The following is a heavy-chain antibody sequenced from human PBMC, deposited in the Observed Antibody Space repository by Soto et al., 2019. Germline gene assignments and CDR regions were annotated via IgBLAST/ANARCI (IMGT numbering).Heavy chain of an antibody. CDR3: ARSDPPTNYYECSGYS. J-gene: IGHJ5*02. V-gene: IGHV4-59*01. CDR1: GGSISSYY. CDR2: IYYIGST. D-gene: IGHD3-22*01. Sequence: QVQLQESGPGLVKPSETLSLTCTVSGGSISSYYWSWIRQPPGKGLEWIGYIYYIGSTNYNPSLKRRFTRSVDTSKNQFSLKLSSVTAADTAVYYCARSDPPTNYYECSGYSWGQGTLGTVSS.